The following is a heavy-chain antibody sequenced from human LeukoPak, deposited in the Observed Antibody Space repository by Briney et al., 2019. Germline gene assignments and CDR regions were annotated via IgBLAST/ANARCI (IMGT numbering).Heavy chain of an antibody. Sequence: GGSLRLSCGASGLTFRNAWMTCVREAPGEGLEWGGHIKSKIDGGITDYAAPVRGRFTISRDDSKNTLFLQMNSLKTEDTAVYHCTRDFQRMAAYDYWGQGTLVTVSS. V-gene: IGHV3-15*01. J-gene: IGHJ4*02. CDR3: TRDFQRMAAYDY. CDR2: IKSKIDGGIT. D-gene: IGHD5-24*01. CDR1: GLTFRNAW.